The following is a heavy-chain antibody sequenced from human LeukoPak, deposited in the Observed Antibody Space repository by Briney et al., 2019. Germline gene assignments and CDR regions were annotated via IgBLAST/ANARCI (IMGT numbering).Heavy chain of an antibody. Sequence: GGSLRLSCAASGFTFSNAWMSWVRQAPGKGLEWVGRIKSKTDGGTTDYAAPVKGRLTISRDDSKNTLYLQMNSLKTEDTAVYYCTTTAYDFWSGYRDYWGQGTLVTVSS. CDR3: TTTAYDFWSGYRDY. D-gene: IGHD3-3*01. V-gene: IGHV3-15*01. CDR2: IKSKTDGGTT. CDR1: GFTFSNAW. J-gene: IGHJ4*02.